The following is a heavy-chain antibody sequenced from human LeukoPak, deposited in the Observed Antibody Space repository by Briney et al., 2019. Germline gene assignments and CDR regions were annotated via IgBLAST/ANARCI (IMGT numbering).Heavy chain of an antibody. Sequence: SETLSLTCAVYGGSFSDYYWSWIRQSPGKGLEWIGEINHRGRTNFNPSLKRRVSMSVDTSNNQVSLMVRSVTAAATGVYYCAREAVVYHYAVDVWGQGTTVTVSS. CDR3: AREAVVYHYAVDV. J-gene: IGHJ6*02. CDR2: INHRGRT. D-gene: IGHD2-15*01. V-gene: IGHV4-34*01. CDR1: GGSFSDYY.